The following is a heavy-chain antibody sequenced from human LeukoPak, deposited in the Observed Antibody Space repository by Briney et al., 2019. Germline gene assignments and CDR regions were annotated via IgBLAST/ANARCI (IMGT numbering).Heavy chain of an antibody. CDR3: AGWLVRSDY. Sequence: GGSLRLSCAASGFTFSSYAMTWVRQAPGKGLEWVSAISASGGSTYYADSVKGRFTISRDNSKNTLYLQMNSLRAEDTAVYYCAGWLVRSDYWGQGTLVTVSS. CDR1: GFTFSSYA. J-gene: IGHJ4*02. D-gene: IGHD6-19*01. V-gene: IGHV3-23*01. CDR2: ISASGGST.